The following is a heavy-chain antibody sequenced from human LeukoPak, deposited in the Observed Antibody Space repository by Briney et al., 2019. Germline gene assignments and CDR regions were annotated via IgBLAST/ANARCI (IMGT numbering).Heavy chain of an antibody. CDR1: GFXFSSYE. CDR3: ARLASDILTS. CDR2: ISSSGSTI. Sequence: GGSLRLSCAASGFXFSSYEINWVRQAPGKGLEWVSYISSSGSTIYYADSVKGRFTISRDNAKNSLYLQMNSLRAEDTAVYYCARLASDILTSWGQGTLVIVSS. V-gene: IGHV3-48*03. D-gene: IGHD3-9*01. J-gene: IGHJ5*02.